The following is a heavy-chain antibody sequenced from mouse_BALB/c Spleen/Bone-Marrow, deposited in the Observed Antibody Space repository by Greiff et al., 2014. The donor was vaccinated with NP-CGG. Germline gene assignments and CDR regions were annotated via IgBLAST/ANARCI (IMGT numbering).Heavy chain of an antibody. Sequence: LQESGPELVKSGASVKISCKASGYAFSSSWMNWVKQRPGQGLEWIGRIYPGDGNTNYNGKFKGKATLTADKSSTTAYMQLSSLTSVDSAVYFCALYDYDGLSWFAYWGQGTLVTVSA. CDR3: ALYDYDGLSWFAY. J-gene: IGHJ3*01. D-gene: IGHD2-4*01. V-gene: IGHV1-82*01. CDR2: IYPGDGNT. CDR1: GYAFSSSW.